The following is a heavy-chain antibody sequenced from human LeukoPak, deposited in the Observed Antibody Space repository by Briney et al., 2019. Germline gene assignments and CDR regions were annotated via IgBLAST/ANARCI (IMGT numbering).Heavy chain of an antibody. CDR1: GFTFSSYG. CDR3: AKPRYYYDSSGYSTFDY. Sequence: GGSLRLSCAASGFTFSSYGMHWVRQAPGKGLEWVAVIWYDGSNKYYADSVKGRFTISRDNSKNTLYLQMNSLRAEDTAVYYCAKPRYYYDSSGYSTFDYWGQGTLVTVSS. V-gene: IGHV3-33*06. D-gene: IGHD3-22*01. J-gene: IGHJ4*02. CDR2: IWYDGSNK.